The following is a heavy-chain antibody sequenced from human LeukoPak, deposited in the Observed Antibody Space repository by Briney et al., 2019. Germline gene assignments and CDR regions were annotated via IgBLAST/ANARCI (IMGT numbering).Heavy chain of an antibody. CDR1: DGSISSSRYY. D-gene: IGHD5-24*01. CDR2: IYYSEST. V-gene: IGHV4-39*01. Sequence: PSETLSLTCTVSDGSISSSRYYWGWIRHPPGKGLEWIGNIYYSESTYYNPSLKSRVTISVDTSKNQFSLKLSSVTAADTAVYYCAKQRRDGYNYFDYWGQGTLVTVSS. J-gene: IGHJ4*02. CDR3: AKQRRDGYNYFDY.